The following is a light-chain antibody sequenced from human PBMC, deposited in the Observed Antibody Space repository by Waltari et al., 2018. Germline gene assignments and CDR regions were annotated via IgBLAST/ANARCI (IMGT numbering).Light chain of an antibody. Sequence: IVSPQSNGSLSSSPPARVTLSCGASQCVSRALACYQQKPGQAPRLLNCGASNRATGIPDRFSCSGSETDFSLTISRLEPEDFAVYYCQHYVRLPATFGRGTKVEIK. V-gene: IGKV3-20*01. J-gene: IGKJ1*01. CDR1: QCVSRA. CDR3: QHYVRLPAT. CDR2: GAS.